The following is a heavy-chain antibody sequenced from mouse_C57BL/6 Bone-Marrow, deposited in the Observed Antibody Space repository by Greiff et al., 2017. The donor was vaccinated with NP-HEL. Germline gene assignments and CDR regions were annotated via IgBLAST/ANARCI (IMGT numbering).Heavy chain of an antibody. D-gene: IGHD5-5*01. Sequence: QVQLQQPGAELVRPGSSVKLSCKASGYTFTSYWMHWVKQRPIQGLEWIGNIDPSDSETHYNQKFKDKATLTVDKSSSTAYMQLSSLTSEDSAVYYCARTDYPYYFDYWGQGTTLTGSS. CDR3: ARTDYPYYFDY. V-gene: IGHV1-52*01. J-gene: IGHJ2*01. CDR1: GYTFTSYW. CDR2: IDPSDSET.